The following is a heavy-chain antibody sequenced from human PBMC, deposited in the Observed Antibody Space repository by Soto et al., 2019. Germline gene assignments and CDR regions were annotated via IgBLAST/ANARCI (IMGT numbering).Heavy chain of an antibody. CDR3: AREVTMVRGVTYYYYGMDV. Sequence: GGSLRLSCAASGFTFSSYWMHWVRQAPGKGLVWVSRINSDGSSTSYTDSVKGRFTISRDNAKNTLYLQMNSLRAEDTAVYYCAREVTMVRGVTYYYYGMDVWGQGTTVTVSS. CDR2: INSDGSST. CDR1: GFTFSSYW. V-gene: IGHV3-74*01. J-gene: IGHJ6*02. D-gene: IGHD3-10*01.